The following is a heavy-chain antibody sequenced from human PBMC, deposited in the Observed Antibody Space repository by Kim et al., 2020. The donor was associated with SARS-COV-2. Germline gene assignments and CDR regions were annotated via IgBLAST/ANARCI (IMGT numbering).Heavy chain of an antibody. CDR2: ISESGSTT. D-gene: IGHD3-10*01. Sequence: GGSLRLSCAASGFVFSNYEMNWVRQAPGKGLEWVSFISESGSTTYHADSVKGRFTISRDNAKNSLYLQMNSLRVEDTAVYYCGGSGSHYIRYMDVWGKGTTVTVSS. CDR3: GGSGSHYIRYMDV. J-gene: IGHJ6*03. CDR1: GFVFSNYE. V-gene: IGHV3-48*03.